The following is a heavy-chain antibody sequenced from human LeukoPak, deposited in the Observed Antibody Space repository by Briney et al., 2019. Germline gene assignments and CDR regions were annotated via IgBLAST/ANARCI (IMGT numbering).Heavy chain of an antibody. CDR2: MNPNSGNT. CDR1: GYTFTSYD. Sequence: ASVKVSCKASGYTFTSYDINWVRQATGQGLEWMGWMNPNSGNTGYAQKFQGRVTITRNTSMSTAYMELSRLRSDDTAVYYCAREVKMGSSWANDAFDIWGQGTMVTVSS. J-gene: IGHJ3*02. D-gene: IGHD6-13*01. V-gene: IGHV1-8*03. CDR3: AREVKMGSSWANDAFDI.